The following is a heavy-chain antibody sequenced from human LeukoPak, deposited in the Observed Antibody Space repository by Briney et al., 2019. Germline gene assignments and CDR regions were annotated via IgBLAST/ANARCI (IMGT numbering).Heavy chain of an antibody. D-gene: IGHD5-12*01. CDR3: ARGYSGYDWGLYYMDV. CDR2: INPNSGGT. Sequence: ASVKVSCKASGYTFTGYYMHWVRQAPGQGLEWMGWINPNSGGTNYAQKFQGRVTMTRDTSISTAYMELSRLRSDDTAVYYRARGYSGYDWGLYYMDVWGKGTTVTVSS. V-gene: IGHV1-2*02. J-gene: IGHJ6*03. CDR1: GYTFTGYY.